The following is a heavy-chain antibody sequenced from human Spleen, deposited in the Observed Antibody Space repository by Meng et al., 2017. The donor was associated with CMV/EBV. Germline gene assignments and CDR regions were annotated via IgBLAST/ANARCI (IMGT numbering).Heavy chain of an antibody. CDR2: LYGGLST. Sequence: GESLKISCAASGFTFSNAWMSWVRQAPGKGLEWVSVLYGGLSTYYAGSVKGRFTISRDNSKNTLYLQMSSLTTEDTAVYYCTRGHPGNWFDPWGQGTLVTVSS. CDR3: TRGHPGNWFDP. CDR1: GFTFSNAW. J-gene: IGHJ5*02. D-gene: IGHD1-14*01. V-gene: IGHV3-66*02.